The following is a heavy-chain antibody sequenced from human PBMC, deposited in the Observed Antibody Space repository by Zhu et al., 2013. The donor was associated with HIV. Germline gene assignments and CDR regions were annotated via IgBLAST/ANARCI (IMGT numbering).Heavy chain of an antibody. CDR2: INGNTGVT. CDR3: VRGTPGKCFDS. V-gene: IGHV1-2*02. Sequence: QVHLVQSGAEVKEPGASVKVSCTASGYNFIDFHIHWVRQARGQGLEWMGWINGNTGVTNYAQEFKGRVSVTRDTSISTTYMELTRLTSDDTAIYYCVRGTPGKCFDSWGQGTLVSVSS. J-gene: IGHJ4*02. CDR1: GYNFIDFH.